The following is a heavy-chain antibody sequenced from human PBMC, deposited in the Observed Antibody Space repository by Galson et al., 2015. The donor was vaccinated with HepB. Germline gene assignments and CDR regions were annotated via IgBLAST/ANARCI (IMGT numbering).Heavy chain of an antibody. D-gene: IGHD6-13*01. J-gene: IGHJ6*02. Sequence: SLRLSCAASGFTFSSYGMHWVRQAPGKGLEWVAVISYDGSNKYYADSVKGRFTISRDNSKNTLYLQMNSLRAEDTAVYYCAKDRRQQQLVPSRGPYYYYYYGMDVWGQGTTVTVSS. CDR1: GFTFSSYG. CDR2: ISYDGSNK. V-gene: IGHV3-30*18. CDR3: AKDRRQQQLVPSRGPYYYYYYGMDV.